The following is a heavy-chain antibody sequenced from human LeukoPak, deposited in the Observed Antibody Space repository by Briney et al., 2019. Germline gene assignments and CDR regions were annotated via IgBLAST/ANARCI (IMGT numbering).Heavy chain of an antibody. Sequence: ASVKVSCKASGGTFISYAISWVRQAPGQGLEWMGGIIPIFGTANYAQKFQGRVTITADESTSTAYMELSSLRSEDTAVYYCARLGCSSTSCYAGYYYYGMDVWGQGTTVTVSS. CDR3: ARLGCSSTSCYAGYYYYGMDV. CDR1: GGTFISYA. J-gene: IGHJ6*02. CDR2: IIPIFGTA. D-gene: IGHD2-2*01. V-gene: IGHV1-69*13.